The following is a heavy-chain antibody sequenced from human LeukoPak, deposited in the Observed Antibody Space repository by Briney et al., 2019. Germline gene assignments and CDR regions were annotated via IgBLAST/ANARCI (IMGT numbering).Heavy chain of an antibody. CDR3: AKGGIWPPTIYYMDV. J-gene: IGHJ6*03. CDR1: GFTFSSYA. V-gene: IGHV3-23*01. CDR2: ISGSGGST. D-gene: IGHD2-15*01. Sequence: PGGSLRHSCAASGFTFSSYAMSWVRQAPGKGLEWVSAISGSGGSTYYADSVKGRFTISRDNSKNTLYLQMNSLRAEDTAVYYCAKGGIWPPTIYYMDVWGKGTTVTVSS.